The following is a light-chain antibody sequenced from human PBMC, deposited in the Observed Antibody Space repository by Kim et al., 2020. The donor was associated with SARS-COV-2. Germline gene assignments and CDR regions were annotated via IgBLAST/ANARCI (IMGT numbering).Light chain of an antibody. CDR3: QQHENSPWT. CDR1: QSVSSMY. V-gene: IGKV3-20*01. CDR2: GAS. Sequence: IVLTQSPGTLSLSPGERATLSCRASQSVSSMYLAWYQQKPGQAPRLLIYGASSRATGIPDRFSGSGSGTDFTLTISRLEPEDCAVYYCQQHENSPWTFGQGTKVDIK. J-gene: IGKJ1*01.